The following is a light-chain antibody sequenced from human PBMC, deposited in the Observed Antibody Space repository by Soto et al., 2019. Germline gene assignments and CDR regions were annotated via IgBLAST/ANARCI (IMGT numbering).Light chain of an antibody. J-gene: IGKJ3*01. CDR2: DAS. V-gene: IGKV3-11*01. CDR3: QKRSNWL. CDR1: QSAISN. Sequence: EIVMTQSPATLSVSPMEIATLSCRASQSAISNLAWYQQKPGQTPRLLIYDASNRATGIPARFSGSGSGTDFTLTISSLEPEDFAVYYCQKRSNWLFGPGTKVDIK.